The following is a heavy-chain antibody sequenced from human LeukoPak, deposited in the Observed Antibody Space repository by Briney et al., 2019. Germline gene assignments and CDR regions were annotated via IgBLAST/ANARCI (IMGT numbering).Heavy chain of an antibody. Sequence: SETLSLTCTVSGASITSHYWSWIRQPAGKGLEWIGRIYTRGTTDYNPSLKSRVIISVDTSKNQFSLQPSSVTAADTAIYYCARSRNLDYWGQGTLVTVSS. CDR1: GASITSHY. CDR2: IYTRGTT. J-gene: IGHJ4*02. V-gene: IGHV4-4*07. CDR3: ARSRNLDY.